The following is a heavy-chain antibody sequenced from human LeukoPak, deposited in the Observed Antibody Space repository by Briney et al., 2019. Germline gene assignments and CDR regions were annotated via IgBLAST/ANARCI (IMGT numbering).Heavy chain of an antibody. J-gene: IGHJ3*02. CDR3: ARVSWWARRAFDI. Sequence: SETLSLTCTVSGDSITGGNYYWGCIRQPPGKRLEWIGSIYYSGNTYYNPSLKSRVTISVDTSKNQFSLKLSSVTAADTAVYYCARVSWWARRAFDIWGQGTMVTVSS. CDR2: IYYSGNT. V-gene: IGHV4-39*07. D-gene: IGHD2-8*02. CDR1: GDSITGGNYY.